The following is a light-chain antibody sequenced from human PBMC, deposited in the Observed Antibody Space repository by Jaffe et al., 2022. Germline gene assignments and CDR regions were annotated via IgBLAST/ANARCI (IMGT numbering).Light chain of an antibody. V-gene: IGKV1-9*01. CDR1: EDISSF. J-gene: IGKJ4*01. CDR3: QHVKTYPLT. CDR2: AAS. Sequence: DIQLTQSPSFLSASVGDRVTITCRASEDISSFLAWYQQKPGKAPNVLIYAASTLQSGVPSRFSGSGSGTEFALTISSLQPEDFATYYCQHVKTYPLTFGGGTKVEIK.